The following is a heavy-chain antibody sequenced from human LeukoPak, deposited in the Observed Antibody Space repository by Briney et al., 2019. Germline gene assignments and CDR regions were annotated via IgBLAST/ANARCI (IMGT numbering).Heavy chain of an antibody. CDR3: ARDPCSTIAAAGCAAFDI. CDR2: ISSNGGST. Sequence: GGSLRLSCAASGFTFSSYAMHWVRQAPGRGLEYVSAISSNGGSTYYANSVKGRFIISRDNSKNTLYLQMGSLTADDMAVYYCARDPCSTIAAAGCAAFDIWGQGTMVTVSS. V-gene: IGHV3-64*01. D-gene: IGHD6-13*01. J-gene: IGHJ3*02. CDR1: GFTFSSYA.